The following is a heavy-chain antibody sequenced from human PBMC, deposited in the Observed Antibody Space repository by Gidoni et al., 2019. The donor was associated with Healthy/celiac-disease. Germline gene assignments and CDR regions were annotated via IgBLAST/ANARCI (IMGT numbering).Heavy chain of an antibody. D-gene: IGHD2-15*01. CDR1: GFPPSTSGVG. V-gene: IGHV2-5*01. Sequence: QITLKESGPTLVKPTETLTLTCTFSGFPPSTSGVGVGWIRQPPGKALEWLALIYWNDDKRYSPSLKSRLTITNDTSKNQVILTMTNIDPGDTATYYYAHILYATTKRAFDYWGQGTLVTVSS. CDR2: IYWNDDK. J-gene: IGHJ4*02. CDR3: AHILYATTKRAFDY.